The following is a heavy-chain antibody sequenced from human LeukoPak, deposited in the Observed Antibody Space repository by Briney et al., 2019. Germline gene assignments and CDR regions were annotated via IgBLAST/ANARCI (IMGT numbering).Heavy chain of an antibody. D-gene: IGHD6-19*01. CDR2: INPNSGRT. J-gene: IGHJ6*02. CDR1: GYTFTGCY. V-gene: IGHV1-2*02. CDR3: ASIAVADDYYYGMDV. Sequence: ASLKVSCKASGYTFTGCYMHWVRQAPGQGLEWMRWINPNSGRTNYAQKFQGRVTMTRDTSISTAYMELSRLRSDDTAVYYCASIAVADDYYYGMDVWGQGTTVTVSS.